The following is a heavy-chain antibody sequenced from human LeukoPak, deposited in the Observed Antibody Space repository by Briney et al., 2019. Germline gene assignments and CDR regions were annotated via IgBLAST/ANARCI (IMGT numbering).Heavy chain of an antibody. Sequence: GASVKVSCKASGGTFSSYAISWVRQAPGQGLEWMGRIIPILGIANYAQKFQGRVTITADKSTSTAYMELSSLRSEDTAVYYCALTMVRGVTLAGYFDYWGQGTLVTVSS. V-gene: IGHV1-69*04. CDR1: GGTFSSYA. CDR2: IIPILGIA. J-gene: IGHJ4*02. D-gene: IGHD3-10*01. CDR3: ALTMVRGVTLAGYFDY.